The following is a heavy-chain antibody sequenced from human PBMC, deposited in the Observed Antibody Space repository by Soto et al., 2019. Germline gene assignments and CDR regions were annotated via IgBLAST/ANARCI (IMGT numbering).Heavy chain of an antibody. CDR3: ARERAVAGTVDY. CDR2: IKSDGSSDGSNT. CDR1: GFTFSSYW. Sequence: GGSLRLSCAASGFTFSSYWMHWVRQAPGKGLVWVSRIKSDGSSDGSNTIYADSVKGRFTISRDNAKNTLYLQMNSLRAEDTAVYYCARERAVAGTVDYWGQGTLVTVSS. V-gene: IGHV3-74*01. D-gene: IGHD6-19*01. J-gene: IGHJ4*02.